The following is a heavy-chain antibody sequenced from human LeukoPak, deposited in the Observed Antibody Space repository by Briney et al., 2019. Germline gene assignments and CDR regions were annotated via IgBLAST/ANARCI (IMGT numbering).Heavy chain of an antibody. CDR1: GFTFSNYA. V-gene: IGHV3-23*01. CDR2: ISGSGGST. J-gene: IGHJ5*02. Sequence: GGSLRLSCAASGFTFSNYAMGWVRQTGKGLEWVSGISGSGGSTYYAGSAKGRFTISRDNSKNTLYLQMNSLRAEDTAVYYCAKDPWVAAAGTTNWFDPWGQGTLVTVSS. CDR3: AKDPWVAAAGTTNWFDP. D-gene: IGHD6-13*01.